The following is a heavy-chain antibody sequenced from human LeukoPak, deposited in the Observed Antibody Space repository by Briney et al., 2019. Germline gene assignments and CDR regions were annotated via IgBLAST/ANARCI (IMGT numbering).Heavy chain of an antibody. CDR3: ARRIIRGVIGAFDI. J-gene: IGHJ3*02. CDR1: GGSISSSSYY. Sequence: SETLSLTCTVSGGSISSSSYYWGWIRQPPGKGLEWIGSIYYSGSTYYNPSLKSRVTISVDTSKNQFSLKLSSVTAADTAVYYCARRIIRGVIGAFDIWGQGTMVTVSS. V-gene: IGHV4-39*07. D-gene: IGHD3-10*01. CDR2: IYYSGST.